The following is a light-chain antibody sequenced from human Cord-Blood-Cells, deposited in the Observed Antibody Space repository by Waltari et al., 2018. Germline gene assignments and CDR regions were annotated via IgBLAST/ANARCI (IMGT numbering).Light chain of an antibody. CDR2: AAS. CDR1: QSSSSY. V-gene: IGKV1-39*01. Sequence: DIQMTQSPSSLSASVGDRVTSTCRASQSSSSYLNWYQQKPGKAPKLLMYAASSLQSRVPSRFSGSGSGTDFTLNLSSLQPEDFATYYCQQSYSTPYTFGQGTKLELK. J-gene: IGKJ2*01. CDR3: QQSYSTPYT.